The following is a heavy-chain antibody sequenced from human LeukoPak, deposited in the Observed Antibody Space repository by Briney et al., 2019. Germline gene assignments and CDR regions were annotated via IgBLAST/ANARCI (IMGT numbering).Heavy chain of an antibody. CDR3: ASRATRDYGGNPFDY. V-gene: IGHV4-30-2*01. Sequence: PSETLSLTCAVSGGSISSGGYSWSWIRQPPGKGLEWSGYIYHSGSTYYNPSLKSRVTISVDRSKNQFSLKLSSVTAADTAVYYCASRATRDYGGNPFDYWGQGTLVTVSS. CDR2: IYHSGST. J-gene: IGHJ4*02. D-gene: IGHD4-23*01. CDR1: GGSISSGGYS.